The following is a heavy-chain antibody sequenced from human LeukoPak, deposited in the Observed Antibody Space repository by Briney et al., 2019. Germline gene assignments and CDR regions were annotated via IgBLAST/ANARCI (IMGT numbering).Heavy chain of an antibody. V-gene: IGHV7-4-1*02. J-gene: IGHJ5*02. D-gene: IGHD4-17*01. CDR2: INTNTGNP. CDR1: GYTFTRHA. Sequence: ASVKVSCKASGYTFTRHAMNWMRQAPGQGLEWMGWINTNTGNPAYAQGFTGRFVFSLDTSVSTAYLQISSLEAEDTAVYYCARVEGIHDYGLRPWGQGTLVTVSS. CDR3: ARVEGIHDYGLRP.